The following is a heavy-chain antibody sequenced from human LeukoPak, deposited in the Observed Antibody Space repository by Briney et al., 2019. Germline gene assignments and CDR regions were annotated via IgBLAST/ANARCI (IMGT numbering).Heavy chain of an antibody. Sequence: SVKVSCKASGYTFNSYGISWVRQAPGQGLEWMGGIIPIFGTANYAQKFQGRVTITTDESTSTAYMELSSLRSEDTAVYYCARAQLHNYYYYYMDAWGKGTTVTVSS. CDR1: GYTFNSYG. D-gene: IGHD2-2*01. J-gene: IGHJ6*03. CDR2: IIPIFGTA. V-gene: IGHV1-69*05. CDR3: ARAQLHNYYYYYMDA.